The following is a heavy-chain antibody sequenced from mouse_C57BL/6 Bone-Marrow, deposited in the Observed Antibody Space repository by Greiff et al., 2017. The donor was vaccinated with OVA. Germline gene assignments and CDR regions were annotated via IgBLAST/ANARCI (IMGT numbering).Heavy chain of an antibody. CDR2: IDPENGDT. CDR3: TTGITPGAFDV. CDR1: GFNIKDDY. V-gene: IGHV14-4*01. J-gene: IGHJ1*03. Sequence: DVQLVESGAELVRPGASVKLSCTASGFNIKDDYMHWVKQRPEQGLEWIGWIDPENGDTEYASKFQGKATITADTSSNTAYLQLSSLTSEDTAVYYCTTGITPGAFDVWGTGTTVTVSS. D-gene: IGHD2-4*01.